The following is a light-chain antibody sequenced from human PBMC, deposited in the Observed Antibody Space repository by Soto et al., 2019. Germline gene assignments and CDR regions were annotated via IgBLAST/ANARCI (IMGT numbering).Light chain of an antibody. J-gene: IGKJ1*01. V-gene: IGKV3-20*01. Sequence: EIVLTQSAATLSLYTEERATLSFWASQSVSSYVAWYQQKPGQAPRLLIYGASNRATGIPDRFSGSGSGTDFTLTISRLEPEDFAVYYCQQYGSSGTFGQGTKVDIK. CDR2: GAS. CDR1: QSVSSY. CDR3: QQYGSSGT.